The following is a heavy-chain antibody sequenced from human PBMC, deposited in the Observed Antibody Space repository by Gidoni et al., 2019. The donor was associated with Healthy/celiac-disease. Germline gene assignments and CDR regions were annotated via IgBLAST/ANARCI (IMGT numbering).Heavy chain of an antibody. J-gene: IGHJ6*02. CDR1: GFTFSDYY. V-gene: IGHV3-11*01. D-gene: IGHD2-21*02. CDR2: ISSSGSTI. Sequence: QVQLVESGGGLVKPRGSLRLSCAASGFTFSDYYMSWIRQAPGKGLEWVSYISSSGSTIYYADAVKGRFTISRDNAKNSLYLQMNSLRAEDTAVYYCARDEGYCGGDCYTYYYYYGMDVWGQGTTVTVSS. CDR3: ARDEGYCGGDCYTYYYYYGMDV.